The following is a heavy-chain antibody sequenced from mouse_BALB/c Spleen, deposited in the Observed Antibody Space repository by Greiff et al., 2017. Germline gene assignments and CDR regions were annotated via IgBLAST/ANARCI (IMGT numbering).Heavy chain of an antibody. Sequence: DVHLVESGGDLVKPGGSLKLSCAASGFTFSSYGMSWVRQTPDKRLEWVATISSGGSYTYYPDSVKGRFTISRDNAKNTLYLQMSSLKSEDTAMYYCARQTVVVDYWGQGTTLTVAS. J-gene: IGHJ2*01. CDR3: ARQTVVVDY. D-gene: IGHD1-1*01. V-gene: IGHV5-6*01. CDR1: GFTFSSYG. CDR2: ISSGGSYT.